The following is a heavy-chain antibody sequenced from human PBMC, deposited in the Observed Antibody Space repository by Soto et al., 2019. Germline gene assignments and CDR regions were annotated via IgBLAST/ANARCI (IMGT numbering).Heavy chain of an antibody. V-gene: IGHV3-23*01. CDR3: AKDRYINPLSYYYFDY. CDR2: ISGSTGSAGDST. D-gene: IGHD4-4*01. J-gene: IGHJ4*02. CDR1: GFTLSSYA. Sequence: GGSLRLSCAASGFTLSSYAMSWVRQAPGKGLEWVSTISGSTGSAGDSTYYADSVKGRFTISRDSSKNTLFLQMNSLRAVDTAVYYCAKDRYINPLSYYYFDYWGPGTLVTVSS.